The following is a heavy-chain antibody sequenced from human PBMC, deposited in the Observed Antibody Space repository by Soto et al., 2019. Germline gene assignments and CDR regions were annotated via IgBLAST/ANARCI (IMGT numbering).Heavy chain of an antibody. CDR2: IKQDGSEK. D-gene: IGHD3-22*01. V-gene: IGHV3-7*01. CDR3: ARDPGSRYYDSSGYFDY. Sequence: GGSLRLSCAASGFTFSSYWMSWVRQAPGKGLEWVANIKQDGSEKYYVDSVKGRFTISRDNAKNSLYLQMNSLRAEDTAVYYCARDPGSRYYDSSGYFDYWGQGTLVTVSS. CDR1: GFTFSSYW. J-gene: IGHJ4*02.